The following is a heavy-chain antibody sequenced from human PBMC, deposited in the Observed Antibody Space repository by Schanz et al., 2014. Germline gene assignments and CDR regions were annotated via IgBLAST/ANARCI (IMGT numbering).Heavy chain of an antibody. Sequence: QVQMKQSESEVKKPGASVQVSCKASGYTFTRNGISWVRQAPGQGLEWMGWISTYNGNTHYAEKLEGRIPMTADTSSGTAFLVVKSLKFADTAVYYCARVRNGWYDFWGQGTLITVSA. CDR3: ARVRNGWYDF. J-gene: IGHJ4*02. D-gene: IGHD6-19*01. V-gene: IGHV1-18*01. CDR2: ISTYNGNT. CDR1: GYTFTRNG.